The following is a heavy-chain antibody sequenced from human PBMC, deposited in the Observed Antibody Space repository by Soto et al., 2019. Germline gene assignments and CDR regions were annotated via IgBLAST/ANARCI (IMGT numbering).Heavy chain of an antibody. Sequence: QMQLVQSGPEVKKPGTSVKVSCKASGFTFTSSAVQWLRQARGQRLEWIGWIVVGSGNTNYAQKFQERGSITSDMSTSTAYMELSSLRSEDTAVYYCAAGYSYGSKGFDYWGQGTLVTVSS. CDR3: AAGYSYGSKGFDY. V-gene: IGHV1-58*01. J-gene: IGHJ4*02. CDR2: IVVGSGNT. CDR1: GFTFTSSA. D-gene: IGHD5-18*01.